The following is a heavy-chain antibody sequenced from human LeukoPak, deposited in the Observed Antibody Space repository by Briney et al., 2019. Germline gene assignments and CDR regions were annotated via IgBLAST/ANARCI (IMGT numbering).Heavy chain of an antibody. V-gene: IGHV3-30*04. CDR2: ISYGGIDK. J-gene: IGHJ3*02. CDR3: ARESWSDSVAFDI. CDR1: GFNFSSYA. D-gene: IGHD3-3*01. Sequence: GTSLRLSCAAPGFNFSSYAMHWVRQAPGEGLEWVGLISYGGIDKSYADSVKGRFTISRDSSKRTLYLQMNSLRAEDTVMYYCARESWSDSVAFDIWGLGTMVIVSS.